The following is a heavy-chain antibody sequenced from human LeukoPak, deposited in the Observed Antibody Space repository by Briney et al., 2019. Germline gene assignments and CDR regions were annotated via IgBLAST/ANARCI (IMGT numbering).Heavy chain of an antibody. D-gene: IGHD6-6*01. CDR1: GFTFSSYA. CDR2: ISYDGSNK. CDR3: AKDLSDSSDY. Sequence: GSLRLSCAASGFTFSSYAMHWVRQAPGKGLEWVAVISYDGSNKYYADSVKGRFTISRDNSKNTLYLQMNSLRAEDTAVYYCAKDLSDSSDYWGQGTLVTVSS. V-gene: IGHV3-30*04. J-gene: IGHJ4*02.